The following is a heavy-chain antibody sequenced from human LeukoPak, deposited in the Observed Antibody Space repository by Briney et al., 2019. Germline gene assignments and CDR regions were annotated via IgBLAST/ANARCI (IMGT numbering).Heavy chain of an antibody. J-gene: IGHJ4*02. Sequence: SETLSLTCTVSGGSTTSYYWSWIRQLPGKGLEWIGYIHNTGGTYSDPSLKSRVTMSIDTSRNQFSLMLNAVTTADTAVYYCARFKPAGDYGYPFAYWGQGTLVIVSS. D-gene: IGHD5-18*01. CDR2: IHNTGGT. CDR1: GGSTTSYY. V-gene: IGHV4-59*01. CDR3: ARFKPAGDYGYPFAY.